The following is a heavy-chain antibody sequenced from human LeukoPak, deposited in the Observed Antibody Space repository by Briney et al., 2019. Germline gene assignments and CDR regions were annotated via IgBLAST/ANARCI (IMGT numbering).Heavy chain of an antibody. CDR2: IKQDGSKK. CDR3: ARFISLGG. V-gene: IGHV3-7*01. J-gene: IGHJ4*02. D-gene: IGHD3-10*01. Sequence: QPGGSLRLSCAASGFTFSSYWMSWVRQAPGKGLEWVANIKQDGSKKNYVDSVKGRFTISRDNVKNSLYLQMNSLRVEDTAVYYCARFISLGGWGQGAPVTVSS. CDR1: GFTFSSYW.